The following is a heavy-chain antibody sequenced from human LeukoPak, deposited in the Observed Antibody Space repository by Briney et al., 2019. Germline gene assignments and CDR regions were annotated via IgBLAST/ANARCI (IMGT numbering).Heavy chain of an antibody. V-gene: IGHV4-30-4*01. CDR3: ARGRLAAAGILY. D-gene: IGHD6-13*01. Sequence: PSETPSPTCTVSGGSISSGDYYWSWIRQPPGKGLEWIGYIYYSGSTYYNPSLKSRVTISVDTSKNQFSLKLSSVTAADTAVYYCARGRLAAAGILYWGQGTLVTVSS. J-gene: IGHJ4*02. CDR1: GGSISSGDYY. CDR2: IYYSGST.